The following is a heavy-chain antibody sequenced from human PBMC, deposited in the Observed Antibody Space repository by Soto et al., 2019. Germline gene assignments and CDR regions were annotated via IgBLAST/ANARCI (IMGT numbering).Heavy chain of an antibody. Sequence: RGHGMHRXRQNKGKGLGGVGGIWYGVSNKYYADSVKGRFTISRDNAKTSLYLQMNSLRAEDTAVYYCASASNSDGSGSILAFDYWGQATLVTV. CDR1: RGHG. D-gene: IGHD3-10*01. V-gene: IGHV3-33*03. CDR3: ASASNSDGSGSILAFDY. CDR2: IWYGVSNK. J-gene: IGHJ4*02.